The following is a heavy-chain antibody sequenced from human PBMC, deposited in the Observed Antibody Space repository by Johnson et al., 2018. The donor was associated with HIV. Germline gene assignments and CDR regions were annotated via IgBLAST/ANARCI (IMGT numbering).Heavy chain of an antibody. Sequence: VQLVESGGDLVQPGGSLRLSCGASGFSVSNNYMSWVRQAPGKGLEWVSVIYSGGNTYYADSVRGRFTISRDNSKNTLYLQMDNLRVEDTALYYCARVGASRFDAFHVWGQGTMVTVSS. D-gene: IGHD3-16*01. CDR1: GFSVSNNY. J-gene: IGHJ3*01. CDR3: ARVGASRFDAFHV. CDR2: IYSGGNT. V-gene: IGHV3-66*01.